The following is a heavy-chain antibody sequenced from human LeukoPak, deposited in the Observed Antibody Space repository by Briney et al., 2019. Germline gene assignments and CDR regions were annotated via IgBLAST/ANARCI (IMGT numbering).Heavy chain of an antibody. CDR3: AKEGTWGNWYFDL. CDR2: ISRDGLTK. V-gene: IGHV3-30*18. D-gene: IGHD3-16*01. Sequence: PGGSLRLSCAASGFTFRNYGKHWVRQAPGKGLEWVAVISRDGLTKYYADSVKGRFTLHRDNSRNTLYLEMNSLRDEDTAVYYCAKEGTWGNWYFDLWGRGTLVIVTS. CDR1: GFTFRNYG. J-gene: IGHJ2*01.